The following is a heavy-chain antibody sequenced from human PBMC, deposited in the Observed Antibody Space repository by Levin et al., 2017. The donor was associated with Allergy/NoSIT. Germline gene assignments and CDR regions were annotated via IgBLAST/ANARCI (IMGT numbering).Heavy chain of an antibody. CDR1: GDSISGYY. D-gene: IGHD3-10*01. V-gene: IGHV4-59*01. CDR3: ARDKIIMLRGDTYYYGMDV. J-gene: IGHJ6*02. Sequence: SETLSLTCTVSGDSISGYYWSWIRQPPGKGLEWIGHIYYSGSTNYNPSLKSRTTLSVDMSRNQFSLKLSSVTAGDTAVYYCARDKIIMLRGDTYYYGMDVWGQGTTVTVS. CDR2: IYYSGST.